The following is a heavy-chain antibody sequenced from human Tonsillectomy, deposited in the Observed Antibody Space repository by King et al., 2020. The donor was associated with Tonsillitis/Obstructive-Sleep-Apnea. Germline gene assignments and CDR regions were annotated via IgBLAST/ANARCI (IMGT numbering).Heavy chain of an antibody. Sequence: QVQLQQWGAGLLKPSETLYLTCAVYGGSFSGYFWSWIRQPPGEGLEWIGKINHSGSTNYNPSLKSRVTMSVDTSKNQFSLKLSSVTAADTAVYYCARAPYYGDDYWGQGALVTVSS. V-gene: IGHV4-34*01. D-gene: IGHD4-17*01. CDR1: GGSFSGYF. CDR2: INHSGST. J-gene: IGHJ4*02. CDR3: ARAPYYGDDY.